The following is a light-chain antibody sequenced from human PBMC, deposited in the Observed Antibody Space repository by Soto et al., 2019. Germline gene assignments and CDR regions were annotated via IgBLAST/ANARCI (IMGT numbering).Light chain of an antibody. CDR1: RSNIGSNT. Sequence: QSVLTQPPSASGTPGQRVTISWSGSRSNIGSNTVNWYQQLPGTAPKLLIYSNNQRPSGVPDRFSGSKSGTSASLAISGLQSEDEADYYCAAWDNSLNGPVFGGGTKLTVL. V-gene: IGLV1-44*01. CDR2: SNN. CDR3: AAWDNSLNGPV. J-gene: IGLJ3*02.